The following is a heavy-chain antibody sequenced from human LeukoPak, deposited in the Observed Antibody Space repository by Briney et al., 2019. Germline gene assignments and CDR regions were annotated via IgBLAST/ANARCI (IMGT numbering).Heavy chain of an antibody. D-gene: IGHD3-10*01. V-gene: IGHV3-23*01. Sequence: GGSLRLSCAASGFTFSSYAMSWVRQAPGKGLEWVSAISGSGGSTFYAASVKGRFTISIDNSKNTLYLQMNSLRAEDTAVYYCAKDLDSLARGVSDYWGQGTLVTVSS. CDR3: AKDLDSLARGVSDY. CDR2: ISGSGGST. J-gene: IGHJ4*02. CDR1: GFTFSSYA.